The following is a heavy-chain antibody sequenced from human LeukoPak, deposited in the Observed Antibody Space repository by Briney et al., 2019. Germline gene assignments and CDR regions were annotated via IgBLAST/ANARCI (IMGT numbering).Heavy chain of an antibody. CDR2: ISGSGGST. Sequence: GGSLRLSCAASGFTVSSNYMSWVRQAPGKGLEWVSVISGSGGSTYYADSVKGRFTISRDNSKNTLYLQMNSLRAEDTAVYYCAKDRGSTTTYYFDYWGQGTLVTVSS. J-gene: IGHJ4*02. D-gene: IGHD2-2*01. CDR3: AKDRGSTTTYYFDY. CDR1: GFTVSSNY. V-gene: IGHV3-23*01.